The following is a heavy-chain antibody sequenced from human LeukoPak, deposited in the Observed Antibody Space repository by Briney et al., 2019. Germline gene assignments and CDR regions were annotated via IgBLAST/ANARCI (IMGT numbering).Heavy chain of an antibody. Sequence: GGSLRLSCAASGFTFSSYGMHWVRQAPGKGLEWVAVIWYDGSNKYYADSVKGRFTISRDSAKNSLFLQMNSLRAEDTAFYYCARGSNYFEYYFDFWGHGALVTVSS. CDR3: ARGSNYFEYYFDF. CDR1: GFTFSSYG. CDR2: IWYDGSNK. J-gene: IGHJ4*01. V-gene: IGHV3-33*01. D-gene: IGHD3-9*01.